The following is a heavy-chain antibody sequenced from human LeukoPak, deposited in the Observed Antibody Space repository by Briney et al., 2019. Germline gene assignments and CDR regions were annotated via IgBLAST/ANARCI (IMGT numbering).Heavy chain of an antibody. Sequence: QPGGSLRLXCAASGFTFSGSAMHWVRQASGKGLEWVGRIRSKANSYATAYAASVKGRFTISRDDSKNTAYLQMNSLKTEDTAVYYCTSINYDILTGYYYWGQGTLVTVSS. J-gene: IGHJ4*02. CDR3: TSINYDILTGYYY. V-gene: IGHV3-73*01. D-gene: IGHD3-9*01. CDR2: IRSKANSYAT. CDR1: GFTFSGSA.